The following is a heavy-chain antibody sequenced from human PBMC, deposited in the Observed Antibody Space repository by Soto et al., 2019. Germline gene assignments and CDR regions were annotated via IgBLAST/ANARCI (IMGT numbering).Heavy chain of an antibody. CDR1: GGSISSYY. CDR2: IYYSGST. Sequence: QVQLQESGPGLVKPSETLSLTCTVSGGSISSYYWSWIRQPPGKGLEWIGYIYYSGSTNYNPSLKSRVTISVDTSKNQFSLKLSSVTAADTAVYYCARGTCDYIWGSYRDPYFFDYWGQGTLVTVSS. V-gene: IGHV4-59*01. D-gene: IGHD3-16*02. CDR3: ARGTCDYIWGSYRDPYFFDY. J-gene: IGHJ4*02.